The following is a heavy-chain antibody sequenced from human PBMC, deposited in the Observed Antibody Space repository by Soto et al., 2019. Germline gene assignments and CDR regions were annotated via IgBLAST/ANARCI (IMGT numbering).Heavy chain of an antibody. J-gene: IGHJ4*02. CDR2: ISSSSYI. D-gene: IGHD1-1*01. V-gene: IGHV3-21*01. CDR1: GFTFSSYS. Sequence: PGGSLRLSCAASGFTFSSYSMNWVRQAPGKGLEWVSSISSSSYIYYADSVKGRFTISRDNAKNSLYLQMNSLRAEDTAVYYCARARNRRETDYWGQGTLVTVSS. CDR3: ARARNRRETDY.